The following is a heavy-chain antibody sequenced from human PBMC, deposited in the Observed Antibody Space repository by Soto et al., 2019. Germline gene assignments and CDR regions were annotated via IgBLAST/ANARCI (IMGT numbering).Heavy chain of an antibody. CDR1: GYSFTSYW. Sequence: PGESLKISCKGSGYSFTSYWISWVRQMPGKGLEWMGRIDPSDSYTNYSPSFQGHVTISADKSISTAYLQRSSLKASDTAMYYCARQPSYYDSSGYSYYYYYYGMDVWGQGTTVTVSS. V-gene: IGHV5-10-1*01. D-gene: IGHD3-22*01. CDR2: IDPSDSYT. J-gene: IGHJ6*02. CDR3: ARQPSYYDSSGYSYYYYYYGMDV.